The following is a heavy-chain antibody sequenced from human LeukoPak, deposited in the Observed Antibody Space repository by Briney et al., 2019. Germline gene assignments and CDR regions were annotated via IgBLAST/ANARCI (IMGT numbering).Heavy chain of an antibody. Sequence: GGSLRLSCAASGFTVGSNYMSWVRQAPGKGLEWVSVIYSGGSTYYADSVKGRFTISRDNSKNTLYLQMNSLRAEDTAVYYCAREAPGAKIDYWGQGTPVTVSS. J-gene: IGHJ4*02. D-gene: IGHD1-26*01. CDR2: IYSGGST. CDR3: AREAPGAKIDY. V-gene: IGHV3-53*01. CDR1: GFTVGSNY.